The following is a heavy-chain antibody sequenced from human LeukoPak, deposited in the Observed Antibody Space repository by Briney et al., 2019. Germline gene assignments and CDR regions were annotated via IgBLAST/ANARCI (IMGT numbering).Heavy chain of an antibody. CDR1: GVTFSTSA. V-gene: IGHV3-64*02. CDR2: ISSDGGST. D-gene: IGHD3-16*01. CDR3: ASSSDTRLGELVL. J-gene: IGHJ1*01. Sequence: AGGSLRLSCAASGVTFSTSAMRWVRQAPGKGLEYVAAISSDGGSTYHADSVKGRFTISRDNSKNPLYLQMGSLRTEDMAMYYCASSSDTRLGELVLWGQGTLVTVSS.